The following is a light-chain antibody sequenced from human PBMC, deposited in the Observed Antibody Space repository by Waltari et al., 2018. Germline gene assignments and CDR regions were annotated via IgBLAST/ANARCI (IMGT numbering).Light chain of an antibody. CDR3: QTGGHGTWV. CDR2: VNSDGSH. CDR1: SGHINNV. Sequence: QLVLTQSPSASASLGASVKLTCTLSSGHINNVIAWLQQRPEKGPRYLMKVNSDGSHNKGDEIPDRFSGSGSGAERYRSIASRQSEDEADYICQTGGHGTWVFGGGTKLTVL. J-gene: IGLJ3*02. V-gene: IGLV4-69*01.